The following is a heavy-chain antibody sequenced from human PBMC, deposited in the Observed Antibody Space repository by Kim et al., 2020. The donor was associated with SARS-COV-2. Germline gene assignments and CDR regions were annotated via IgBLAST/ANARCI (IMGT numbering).Heavy chain of an antibody. V-gene: IGHV3-9*01. CDR3: AKIRWDFTDYGMDV. J-gene: IGHJ6*02. D-gene: IGHD2-8*02. Sequence: YAHSVKGRFTIPRANAKNSLYLQMNSLRAEDTAVYYCAKIRWDFTDYGMDVWGQGTTVTVSS.